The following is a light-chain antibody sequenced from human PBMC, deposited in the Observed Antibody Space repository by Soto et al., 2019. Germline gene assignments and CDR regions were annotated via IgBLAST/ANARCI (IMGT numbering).Light chain of an antibody. V-gene: IGKV1-8*01. CDR1: QGISSY. Sequence: AIRMTQSPSSLSASTGDIVTITCRASQGISSYLAWYQQKPGKAPKLLIYAASTLQSGVPSRCSGSGSGTDFTLTISCLQSEDFATYYCQQYYSYPTFGPGTKVDI. CDR2: AAS. J-gene: IGKJ3*01. CDR3: QQYYSYPT.